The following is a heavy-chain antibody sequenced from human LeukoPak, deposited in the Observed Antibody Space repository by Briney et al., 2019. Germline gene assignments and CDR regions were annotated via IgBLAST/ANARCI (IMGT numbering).Heavy chain of an antibody. CDR2: IKPDGSEK. J-gene: IGHJ4*02. D-gene: IGHD5-24*01. CDR3: ARGQMAGY. Sequence: GGSLRLSCAASGFPFSSFGMSWVRQAPGKGLEWVANIKPDGSEKSYVDSVKGRFTISRDNAKNSLYLQMNSLRAEDTAVYYCARGQMAGYWGQGTLVTVSS. V-gene: IGHV3-7*05. CDR1: GFPFSSFG.